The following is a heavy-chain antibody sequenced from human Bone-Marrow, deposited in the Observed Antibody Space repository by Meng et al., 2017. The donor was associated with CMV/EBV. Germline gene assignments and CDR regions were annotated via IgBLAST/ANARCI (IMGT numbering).Heavy chain of an antibody. D-gene: IGHD2-2*02. CDR2: ISSSGSTI. J-gene: IGHJ6*02. Sequence: GESLKISCAASGFTFSSYAMSWVRQAPGKGLEWVSYISSSGSTIYYADSVKGRFTISRDTAQNSLYLQMNSLRAEDTAVYYCARDRQYQLLYLPYYGMDVWGQGTTVTVSS. CDR1: GFTFSSYA. V-gene: IGHV3-48*04. CDR3: ARDRQYQLLYLPYYGMDV.